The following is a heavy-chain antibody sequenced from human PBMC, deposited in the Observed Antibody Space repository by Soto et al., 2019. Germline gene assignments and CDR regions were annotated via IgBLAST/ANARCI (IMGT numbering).Heavy chain of an antibody. CDR3: ASDSRGIAGTPTTIDY. CDR1: VGPISSGDYY. Sequence: PAETLSLTCTVSVGPISSGDYYWSWIRQPPGIDLEWIGYIFYSGSSYNNPSLKSRVSISVDTSKNQCTLKLSSVTAADTAVYYCASDSRGIAGTPTTIDYWGQGALVTVSS. J-gene: IGHJ4*02. V-gene: IGHV4-30-4*01. D-gene: IGHD1-26*01. CDR2: IFYSGSS.